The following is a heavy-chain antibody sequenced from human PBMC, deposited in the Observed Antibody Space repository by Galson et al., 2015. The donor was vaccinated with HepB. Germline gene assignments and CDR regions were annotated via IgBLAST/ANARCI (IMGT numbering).Heavy chain of an antibody. CDR2: IYPGDSDT. CDR1: GYIFTNYW. CDR3: ATLTVSVT. Sequence: QSGAEVKNPGESLKISCKASGYIFTNYWIAWVRQMPGKGLEWMGIIYPGDSDTRYNPSFQGQVTISADTSITTAYLQWSSLKASDTAIYYCATLTVSVTWGQGTLLTVSS. D-gene: IGHD5/OR15-5a*01. V-gene: IGHV5-51*03. J-gene: IGHJ5*02.